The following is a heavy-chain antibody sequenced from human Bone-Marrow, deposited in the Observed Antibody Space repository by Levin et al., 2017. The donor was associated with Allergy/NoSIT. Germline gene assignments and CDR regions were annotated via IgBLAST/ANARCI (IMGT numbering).Heavy chain of an antibody. CDR3: ARVYGDYGDAFDL. D-gene: IGHD4-17*01. CDR1: GFTFSGSA. Sequence: GESLKISCAASGFTFSGSAVHWVRQASGKGTEWVGRIRNKANTYATEYAASVKGRFSISRDDSKNTAYLQMNSLKTEDTAVYYCARVYGDYGDAFDLWGQGTMVIVSS. CDR2: IRNKANTYAT. V-gene: IGHV3-73*01. J-gene: IGHJ3*01.